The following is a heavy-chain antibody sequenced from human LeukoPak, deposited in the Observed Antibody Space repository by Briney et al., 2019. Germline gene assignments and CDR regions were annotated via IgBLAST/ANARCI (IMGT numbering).Heavy chain of an antibody. Sequence: GGSLKLSCVASGFIFSGSAIHWVRQASEKGLEWVGRIRSKPNRYATAYAASVKGRFTIFRDDSKNVAYLQMNSLKTEDTAVYYCSRTYETVDFDYWGQGTLVTVSS. D-gene: IGHD4-23*01. V-gene: IGHV3-73*01. CDR1: GFIFSGSA. CDR2: IRSKPNRYAT. CDR3: SRTYETVDFDY. J-gene: IGHJ4*02.